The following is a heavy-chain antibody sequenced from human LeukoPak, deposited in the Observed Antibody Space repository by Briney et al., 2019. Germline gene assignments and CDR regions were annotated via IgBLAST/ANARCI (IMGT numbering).Heavy chain of an antibody. Sequence: GRSLRLSCAASGFTFSSYGMHWVRQAPGKGLEWVAVISYDGSNKYYADSVKGRFTISRDNAKNSLYLQMNSLIGEDTAVYYCARTPKVSQYGMDVWGQGTTVTVSS. D-gene: IGHD2-15*01. CDR1: GFTFSSYG. CDR3: ARTPKVSQYGMDV. V-gene: IGHV3-30*03. CDR2: ISYDGSNK. J-gene: IGHJ6*02.